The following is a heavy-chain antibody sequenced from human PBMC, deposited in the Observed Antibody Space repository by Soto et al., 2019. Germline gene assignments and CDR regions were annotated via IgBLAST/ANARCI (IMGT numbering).Heavy chain of an antibody. CDR3: ARVIATAVHWFDS. D-gene: IGHD6-13*01. CDR2: SYHSGST. J-gene: IGHJ5*01. V-gene: IGHV4-4*02. Sequence: QVQLQESGPGLVKPSGTLSLTCAVSGGSISSTNWWSWVRQPQGKGLEWIGESYHSGSTNYNPSLKSRVTISVDKSKNQFSLKLSSVTAADTAVYYCARVIATAVHWFDSWGQGTLVTVSS. CDR1: GGSISSTNW.